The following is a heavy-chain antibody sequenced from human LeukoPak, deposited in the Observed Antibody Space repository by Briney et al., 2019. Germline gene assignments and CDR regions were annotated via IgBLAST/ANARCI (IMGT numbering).Heavy chain of an antibody. CDR3: ARDQLIYYGSGSYHWFDP. Sequence: ASVKVSCKASGYTFTGYYMHWVRQAPGQGLEWMGWINPNSGGTNYAQKFQGRVTMTGDTSISTAYMELSRPRSDDTAVYYCARDQLIYYGSGSYHWFDPWGQGTLVTVSS. CDR2: INPNSGGT. CDR1: GYTFTGYY. J-gene: IGHJ5*02. V-gene: IGHV1-2*02. D-gene: IGHD3-10*01.